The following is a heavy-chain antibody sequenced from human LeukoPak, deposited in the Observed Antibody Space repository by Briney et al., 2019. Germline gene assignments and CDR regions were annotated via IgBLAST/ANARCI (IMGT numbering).Heavy chain of an antibody. CDR3: ARVAHRITMIVVAHRSYYFDY. CDR1: GFTFSSYW. D-gene: IGHD3-22*01. J-gene: IGHJ4*02. CDR2: IKQDGSEK. V-gene: IGHV3-7*03. Sequence: QPGGSLRLSCAASGFTFSSYWMSWVRQAPGKGLEWVANIKQDGSEKYYVDSVKGRFTISRDNAKNSLYLQMNSLRAEDTAVYYCARVAHRITMIVVAHRSYYFDYWGQGTLVTVSS.